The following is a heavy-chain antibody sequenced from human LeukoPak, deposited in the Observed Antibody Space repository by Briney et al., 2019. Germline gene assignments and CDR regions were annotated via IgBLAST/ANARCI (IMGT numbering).Heavy chain of an antibody. D-gene: IGHD2-15*01. J-gene: IGHJ4*02. Sequence: GGSLRLSCAASGFTFSSYSMNWVRQAPGKGLEWVSSISSSGSTIYYADSVKGRFTISRDNAKNSLYLQMNSLRAEDTAVYYCARGGGYCSGGSCYPSVAYYFDYWGQGTLVTVSS. CDR1: GFTFSSYS. CDR2: ISSSGSTI. V-gene: IGHV3-48*04. CDR3: ARGGGYCSGGSCYPSVAYYFDY.